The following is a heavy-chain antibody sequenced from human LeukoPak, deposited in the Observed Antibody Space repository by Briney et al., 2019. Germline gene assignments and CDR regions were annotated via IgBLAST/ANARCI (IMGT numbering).Heavy chain of an antibody. Sequence: GGSLRLSCAASGFTFSSYEMNWVRQAPGKGLEWVSYISSSGSTIYFADSLKGRFTISRDNAKNSLYLQMNSLRAEDTAVYYCAKRIQSAMAMGYWGQGTLVTVSS. V-gene: IGHV3-48*03. CDR1: GFTFSSYE. CDR2: ISSSGSTI. D-gene: IGHD5-18*01. J-gene: IGHJ4*02. CDR3: AKRIQSAMAMGY.